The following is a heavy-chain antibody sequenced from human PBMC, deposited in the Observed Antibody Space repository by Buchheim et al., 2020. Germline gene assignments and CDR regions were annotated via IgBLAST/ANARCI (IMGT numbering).Heavy chain of an antibody. V-gene: IGHV4-39*01. D-gene: IGHD3-10*01. Sequence: QVQLQESGPGLVKPSETLSLTCTVSGGSISDSSYYWGWIRQPPGKGLEWVGSFYYGGSTYFNPTLRSRLTISEDTSKNQFSLRLTSVTAADTAVYYCVRHVIFYGSGSRHFDRWGQGTL. CDR1: GGSISDSSYY. J-gene: IGHJ4*02. CDR3: VRHVIFYGSGSRHFDR. CDR2: FYYGGST.